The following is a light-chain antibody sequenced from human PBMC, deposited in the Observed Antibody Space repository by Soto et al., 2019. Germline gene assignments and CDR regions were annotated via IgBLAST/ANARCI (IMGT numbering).Light chain of an antibody. CDR1: QSVSSN. Sequence: EIVMTQSPATLSGSPGERATLSCRASQSVSSNLAWYQQKPGQAPRLLIYGASTRATGIPARFSGSGSGTEFTLTISSLQSEDFAVYYCQQYNNWHLYTFGQGTKVDIK. CDR2: GAS. V-gene: IGKV3-15*01. J-gene: IGKJ2*01. CDR3: QQYNNWHLYT.